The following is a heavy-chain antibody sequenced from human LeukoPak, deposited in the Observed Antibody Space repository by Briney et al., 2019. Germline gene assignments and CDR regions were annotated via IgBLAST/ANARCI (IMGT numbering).Heavy chain of an antibody. CDR3: TGNYYGSGSYADFDY. V-gene: IGHV3-73*01. CDR2: IRSTANGYAT. CDR1: GFTFSGSV. Sequence: GGSLRLSCAASGFTFSGSVMHWVRQASGKGLEWVGRIRSTANGYATAYAASVKGRFTISRDDSKNTAYRQIDSLKPEDTAVCYCTGNYYGSGSYADFDYWGQGTLVTVSS. J-gene: IGHJ4*02. D-gene: IGHD3-10*01.